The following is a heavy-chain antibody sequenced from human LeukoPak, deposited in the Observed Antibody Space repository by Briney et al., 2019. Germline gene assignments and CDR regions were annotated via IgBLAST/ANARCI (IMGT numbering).Heavy chain of an antibody. V-gene: IGHV3-23*01. J-gene: IGHJ6*03. CDR1: GFTFSSYA. CDR2: ISGSGGST. D-gene: IGHD3-10*01. Sequence: PGGSLRLSCAASGFTFSSYAMSWVRQAPGKGLEWVSAISGSGGSTYYADSVKGRFTISRDNSKNTLYLQMNSLRAEDTAVYYCAKDELWFGGLLSYMDVWGKGTTVTVSS. CDR3: AKDELWFGGLLSYMDV.